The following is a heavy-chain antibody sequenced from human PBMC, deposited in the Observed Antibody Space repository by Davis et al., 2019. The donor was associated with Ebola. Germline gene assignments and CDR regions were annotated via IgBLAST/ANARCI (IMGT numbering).Heavy chain of an antibody. D-gene: IGHD3-10*01. CDR1: GYTFTSYY. V-gene: IGHV1-18*04. CDR2: ISAYNGNT. J-gene: IGHJ6*02. Sequence: ASVKVSCKASGYTFTSYYMHWVRQAPGQGLEWMGWISAYNGNTNYAQKLQGRVTMTTDTSTSTAYMELRSLRSDGTAVYYCARSIGEYYYGSGLPYYYYYGMDVWGQGTTVTVSS. CDR3: ARSIGEYYYGSGLPYYYYYGMDV.